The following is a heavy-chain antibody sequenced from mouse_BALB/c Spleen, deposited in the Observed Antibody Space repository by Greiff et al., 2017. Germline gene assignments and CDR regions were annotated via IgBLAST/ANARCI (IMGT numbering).Heavy chain of an antibody. Sequence: EVMLVESGGGLVKPGGSLKLSCAASGFTFSSYTMSWVRQTPEKRLEWVATISSGGSYTYYPDSVKGRFTISRDNAKNTLYLQMSSLKSEDTAMYYCTREEGTGTYYFDYWGQGTTLTVSS. V-gene: IGHV5-6-4*01. J-gene: IGHJ2*01. CDR1: GFTFSSYT. D-gene: IGHD4-1*01. CDR3: TREEGTGTYYFDY. CDR2: ISSGGSYT.